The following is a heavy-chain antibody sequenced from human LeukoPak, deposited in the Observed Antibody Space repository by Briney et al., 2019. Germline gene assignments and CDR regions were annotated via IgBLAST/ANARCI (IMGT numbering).Heavy chain of an antibody. D-gene: IGHD3-22*01. Sequence: SETLSLTCTVSGGSISSYYWSWIRQPPGKGLEWIGYIYYSGSTNYNPSLKSRVTISVDTSKNQFSLKLSSVTAADTAVYYCARTIAVVRATDASDIWGQGTMVTVSS. CDR3: ARTIAVVRATDASDI. V-gene: IGHV4-59*08. CDR2: IYYSGST. CDR1: GGSISSYY. J-gene: IGHJ3*02.